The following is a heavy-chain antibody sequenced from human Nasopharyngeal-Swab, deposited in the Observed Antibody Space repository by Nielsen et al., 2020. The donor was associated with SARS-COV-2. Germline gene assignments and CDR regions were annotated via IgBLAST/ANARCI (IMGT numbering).Heavy chain of an antibody. J-gene: IGHJ5*02. V-gene: IGHV3-23*01. D-gene: IGHD6-19*01. CDR2: ISGSGGST. CDR3: AKMARFSSGSDWFDP. CDR1: GFTFSSYA. Sequence: GESLKISCAASGFTFSSYAMSWVRQAPGKGLEWVSAISGSGGSTYYADSVKGRFTISSDNSKNTLYLQMNSLRAEDTAVYYCAKMARFSSGSDWFDPWGQGTLVTVSS.